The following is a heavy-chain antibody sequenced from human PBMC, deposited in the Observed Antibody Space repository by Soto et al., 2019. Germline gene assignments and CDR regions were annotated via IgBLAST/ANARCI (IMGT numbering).Heavy chain of an antibody. J-gene: IGHJ4*02. CDR2: ISYDGSNK. V-gene: IGHV3-30*18. CDR3: AKVRLPSSGWYVGHETDD. CDR1: GFTFSSYG. D-gene: IGHD6-19*01. Sequence: PGGSLRLSCAASGFTFSSYGMHWVRQAPGKGLEWVAVISYDGSNKYYADSVKGRFTISRDNSKNTLYLQMNSLRAEDTAVYYCAKVRLPSSGWYVGHETDDWGQGTLVTVSS.